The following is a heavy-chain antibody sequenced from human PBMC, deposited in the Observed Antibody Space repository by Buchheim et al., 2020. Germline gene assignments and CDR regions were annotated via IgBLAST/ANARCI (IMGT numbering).Heavy chain of an antibody. J-gene: IGHJ6*02. CDR3: ARGYCSSTSCYTGFYYYGMDV. CDR1: GGSISSGDYY. CDR2: IYYSGST. D-gene: IGHD2-2*02. Sequence: QVQLQESGPGLVKPSQTLSLTCTVSGGSISSGDYYWSWIRQPPGKGLEWIAYIYYSGSTYYNPSLKSRVTISVDTSKNQFSLKLSSVTAADTAVYYCARGYCSSTSCYTGFYYYGMDVWGQGTT. V-gene: IGHV4-30-4*01.